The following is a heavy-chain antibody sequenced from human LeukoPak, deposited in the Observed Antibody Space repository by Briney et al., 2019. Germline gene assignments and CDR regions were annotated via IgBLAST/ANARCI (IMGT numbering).Heavy chain of an antibody. CDR1: GLRFSDLW. V-gene: IGHV3-11*01. J-gene: IGHJ5*02. CDR3: ATDGAGFDT. Sequence: GGSLRLSCTASGLRFSDLWMHWVRQAPGKGLEWLSYINIGGTNTHYADSVKGRFTISRDNAKKSLYLEMNNLRAEDTAVYYCATDGAGFDTWGQGVLVTVSS. CDR2: INIGGTNT.